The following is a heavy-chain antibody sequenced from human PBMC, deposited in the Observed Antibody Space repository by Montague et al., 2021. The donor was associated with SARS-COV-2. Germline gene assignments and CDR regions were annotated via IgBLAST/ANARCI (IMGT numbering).Heavy chain of an antibody. D-gene: IGHD3-3*01. CDR3: ARQTMGSVTLLGVVNHDSGMDV. CDR2: IYYSGTT. CDR1: GGSISSSSYY. J-gene: IGHJ6*02. V-gene: IGHV4-39*01. Sequence: SETLSLTCTVSGGSISSSSYYWGWIRQPPGKGLEWIGNIYYSGTTYYNPSLKSRVTISVDTSKNHFSLNLSSVTAADTAVYYCARQTMGSVTLLGVVNHDSGMDVWGQGTTVTVSS.